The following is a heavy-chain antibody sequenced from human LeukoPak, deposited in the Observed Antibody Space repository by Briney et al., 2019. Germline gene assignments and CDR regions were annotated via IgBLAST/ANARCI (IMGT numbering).Heavy chain of an antibody. Sequence: PGGSLRLSCAASGFTFSSYGMHWVRQAPGKGLEWVAVISYDGSNKYYADSVKGRFTISRDNSKNTLYLQMNSLRAEDTAVYYCAKDSDFWSGYPYFDYWGQGTLVTVSS. CDR1: GFTFSSYG. V-gene: IGHV3-30*18. CDR3: AKDSDFWSGYPYFDY. J-gene: IGHJ4*02. CDR2: ISYDGSNK. D-gene: IGHD3-3*01.